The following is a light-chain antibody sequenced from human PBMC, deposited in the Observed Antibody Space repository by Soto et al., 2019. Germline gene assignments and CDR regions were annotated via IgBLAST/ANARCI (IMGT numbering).Light chain of an antibody. V-gene: IGKV2-28*01. CDR3: MQGLRIPKT. CDR1: QSLLDINGNTY. CDR2: LAS. J-gene: IGKJ1*01. Sequence: DIVLTQSPLSLPVTPGEPASISCRSSQSLLDINGNTYLDWYLQKPGQSPQLLICLASNRASGVPDRFSGSGSGTDFTLKISRVEAEDVGVYYCMQGLRIPKTFGQGTKVEIK.